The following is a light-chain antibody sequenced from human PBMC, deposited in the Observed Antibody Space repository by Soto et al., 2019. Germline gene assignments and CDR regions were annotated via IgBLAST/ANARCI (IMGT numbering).Light chain of an antibody. J-gene: IGKJ1*01. Sequence: ETLMTQSPVTMSVSPGERATLSCRASQSVSSNLAWFQQKPGQAPRLLIHGASTRATGVPDRFSGSGSGTEFPLTISGLQSEDIAIYYCQQYNNRPPWTFGQGTKVEMK. CDR2: GAS. CDR1: QSVSSN. V-gene: IGKV3-15*01. CDR3: QQYNNRPPWT.